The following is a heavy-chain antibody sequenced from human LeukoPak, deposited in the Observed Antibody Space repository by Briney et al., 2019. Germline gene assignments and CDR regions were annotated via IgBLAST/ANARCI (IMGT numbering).Heavy chain of an antibody. CDR3: TRYNNDHLDY. J-gene: IGHJ4*02. CDR2: IAYDGSRA. D-gene: IGHD1-14*01. Sequence: GGSLRLSCAGSGFTFGGYGMHWFRQTPGKGLEWVAVIAYDGSRAFYADSVKGRFTTSRDNSKNTMSVQMDDLRAEDTAVYYCTRYNNDHLDYWGQGTLVTVSS. V-gene: IGHV3-33*01. CDR1: GFTFGGYG.